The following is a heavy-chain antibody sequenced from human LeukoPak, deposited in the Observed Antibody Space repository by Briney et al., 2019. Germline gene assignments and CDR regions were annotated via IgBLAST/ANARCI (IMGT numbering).Heavy chain of an antibody. CDR2: IYTSGST. Sequence: PSQTLSLTCTVSGGSISSGSYYWSWIRQPAGKGLEWIGRIYTSGSTNYNPSLKSRVTISVDTSKNQFSLKQSSVTAADTAVYYCARGGSGYYYYWGQGTLVTVPS. V-gene: IGHV4-61*02. CDR3: ARGGSGYYYY. CDR1: GGSISSGSYY. J-gene: IGHJ4*02. D-gene: IGHD3-22*01.